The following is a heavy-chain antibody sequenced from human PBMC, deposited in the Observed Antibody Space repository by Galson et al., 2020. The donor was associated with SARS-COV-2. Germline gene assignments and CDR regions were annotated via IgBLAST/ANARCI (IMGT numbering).Heavy chain of an antibody. Sequence: QLGESLKISCAAFGFTVSSNYMSWVRQAPGKGLEWVSVIYSGGSTYYADSVKGRFTISRHNSKNTLYLQMNSLRAEDTAVYYCAGGPLYCGGDCYSETYFDYWGQGTLVTVSS. CDR2: IYSGGST. D-gene: IGHD2-21*01. CDR3: AGGPLYCGGDCYSETYFDY. V-gene: IGHV3-53*04. J-gene: IGHJ4*02. CDR1: GFTVSSNY.